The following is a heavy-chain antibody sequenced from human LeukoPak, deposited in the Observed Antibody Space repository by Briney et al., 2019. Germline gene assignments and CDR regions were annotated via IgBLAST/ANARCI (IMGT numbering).Heavy chain of an antibody. CDR2: INHSGST. V-gene: IGHV4-34*01. CDR1: GGSFSGYY. Sequence: SETLSLTCAVYGGSFSGYYWSWIRQPPGKGLEWIGEINHSGSTNYNPSLKSRVTISVDTSKNQFPLKLSSVTAADTAVYYCARGEEMATAVDYWGQGTLVTVSS. D-gene: IGHD5-24*01. CDR3: ARGEEMATAVDY. J-gene: IGHJ4*02.